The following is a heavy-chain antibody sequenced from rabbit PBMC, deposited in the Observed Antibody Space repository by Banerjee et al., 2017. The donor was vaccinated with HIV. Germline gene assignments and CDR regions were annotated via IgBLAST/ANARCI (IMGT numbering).Heavy chain of an antibody. CDR1: GFSFTNKYV. D-gene: IGHD4-1*01. CDR3: ARDLAGVIGWNFNL. V-gene: IGHV1S45*01. CDR2: IDPVFGST. J-gene: IGHJ4*01. Sequence: QEQLEESGGGLVKPEGSLTLTCTASGFSFTNKYVMSWVRQAPGKGLEWIGYIDPVFGSTYYASWVNGRFTISSHNAQNSVDLQMNSLTAADTATYFCARDLAGVIGWNFNLWGPGTLVTVS.